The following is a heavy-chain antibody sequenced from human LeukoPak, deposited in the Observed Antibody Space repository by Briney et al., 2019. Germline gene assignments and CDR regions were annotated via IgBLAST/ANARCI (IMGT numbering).Heavy chain of an antibody. CDR3: ARDHSSSWYYLFDY. V-gene: IGHV1-2*02. Sequence: APVKVSCKASGYTFTGYYMHWVRQAPGQGLEWMGWINPNSGGTNYAQKFQGRVTMTRDTSISTAYMELSRLRSDDTAVYYCARDHSSSWYYLFDYWGQGTLVTVSS. CDR2: INPNSGGT. J-gene: IGHJ4*02. CDR1: GYTFTGYY. D-gene: IGHD6-13*01.